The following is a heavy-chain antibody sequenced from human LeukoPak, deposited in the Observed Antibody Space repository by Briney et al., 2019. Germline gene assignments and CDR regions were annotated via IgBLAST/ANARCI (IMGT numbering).Heavy chain of an antibody. CDR3: AGEGLRGSSSWYAHTKSAYYYYGMDV. CDR1: GGTFSSYA. J-gene: IGHJ6*02. V-gene: IGHV1-69*13. Sequence: EASVKVSCKASGGTFSSYAISWVRQAPGQGLEWMGGIIPIFGTANYAQKFQGRVTITADESTSTAYMELSSLRSEDTAVYYCAGEGLRGSSSWYAHTKSAYYYYGMDVWGQGTTVTVSS. D-gene: IGHD6-13*01. CDR2: IIPIFGTA.